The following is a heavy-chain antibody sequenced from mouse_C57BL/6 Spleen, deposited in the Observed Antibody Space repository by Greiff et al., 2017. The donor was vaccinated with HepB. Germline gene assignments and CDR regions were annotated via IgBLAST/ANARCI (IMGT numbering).Heavy chain of an antibody. D-gene: IGHD2-5*01. CDR2: ISSGGDYI. CDR3: TRDRGSNGFAY. V-gene: IGHV5-9-1*02. Sequence: EVKVVESGEGLVKPGGSLKLSCAASGFTFSSYAMSWVRQTPEKRLEWVAYISSGGDYIYYADTVKGRFTISRDNARNTLYLQMSSLKAEDTAMYYCTRDRGSNGFAYWGQGTPVTVSA. J-gene: IGHJ3*01. CDR1: GFTFSSYA.